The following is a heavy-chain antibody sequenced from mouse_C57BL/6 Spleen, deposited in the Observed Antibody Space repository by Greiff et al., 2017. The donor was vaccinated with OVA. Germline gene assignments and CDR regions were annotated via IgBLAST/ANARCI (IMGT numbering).Heavy chain of an antibody. Sequence: QVHVKQSGPELVKPGASVKLSCKASGYTFTSYDINWVKQRPGQGLEWIGWIYPRDGSTKYNEKFKGKATLTVDTSSSTAYMELHSLTSEDSAVYFCARLWDDYDERTVDYWGQGTTLTVSS. CDR2: IYPRDGST. J-gene: IGHJ2*01. V-gene: IGHV1-85*01. CDR1: GYTFTSYD. CDR3: ARLWDDYDERTVDY. D-gene: IGHD2-4*01.